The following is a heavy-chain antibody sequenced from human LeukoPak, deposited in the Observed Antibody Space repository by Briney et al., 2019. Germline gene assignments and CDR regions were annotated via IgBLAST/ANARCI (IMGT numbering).Heavy chain of an antibody. D-gene: IGHD4-17*01. Sequence: SETLSLTCTVSGGSISSHYWSWIRQPPGKGLEWIGYMFYSGSTNYNPSLKSRVTISINTSKNQFSLTLSSVTAADTAVYYCARGSDFGDYWGQGTLVTVSS. CDR1: GGSISSHY. J-gene: IGHJ4*02. CDR3: ARGSDFGDY. V-gene: IGHV4-59*11. CDR2: MFYSGST.